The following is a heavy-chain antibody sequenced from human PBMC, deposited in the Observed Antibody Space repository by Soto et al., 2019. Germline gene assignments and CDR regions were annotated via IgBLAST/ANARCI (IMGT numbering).Heavy chain of an antibody. Sequence: SETLSLTCAVYGGSFSGYYWSWIRQPPGKGLEWIGEINHSGSTNYNPSLKSRVTISVDTSKNQFSLKLSSVTAADTAVYYCARGQVAANNWFDPWGQGTLVTVSS. D-gene: IGHD2-15*01. V-gene: IGHV4-34*01. CDR1: GGSFSGYY. CDR2: INHSGST. CDR3: ARGQVAANNWFDP. J-gene: IGHJ5*02.